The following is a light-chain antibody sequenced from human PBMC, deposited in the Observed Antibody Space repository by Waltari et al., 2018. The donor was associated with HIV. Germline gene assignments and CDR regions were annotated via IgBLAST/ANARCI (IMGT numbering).Light chain of an antibody. CDR1: SRDVGGYNY. Sequence: QSALTQPPSASGSPGQSVTISCTGTSRDVGGYNYVSGYKQHPGEAPKAVIFEVYKRPSGVPDRLSGSKSGNTASLTVSGLQADDEATYYCASYAGRNNLVFGGGTKLTVL. CDR2: EVY. J-gene: IGLJ2*01. V-gene: IGLV2-8*01. CDR3: ASYAGRNNLV.